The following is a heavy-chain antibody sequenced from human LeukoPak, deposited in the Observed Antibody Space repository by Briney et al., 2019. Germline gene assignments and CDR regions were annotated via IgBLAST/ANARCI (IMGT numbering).Heavy chain of an antibody. CDR1: GFTFSSYW. Sequence: GGSLRLSCAASGFTFSSYWMSWVRQAPGKGLEWVANIKQDGSEKYYVDSVKGRFTISRDNAKNSLYLQMNSLRAEDTAVYYCARDTYYYDSSGYTFDYWGQGTLVAVSS. CDR2: IKQDGSEK. D-gene: IGHD3-22*01. J-gene: IGHJ4*02. CDR3: ARDTYYYDSSGYTFDY. V-gene: IGHV3-7*01.